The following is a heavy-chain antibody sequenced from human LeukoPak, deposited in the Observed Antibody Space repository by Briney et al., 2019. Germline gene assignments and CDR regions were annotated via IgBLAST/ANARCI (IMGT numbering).Heavy chain of an antibody. CDR2: ISSSSSYI. V-gene: IGHV3-21*01. CDR1: GFTFSSYS. D-gene: IGHD6-19*01. J-gene: IGHJ4*02. CDR3: ARDQPSGWPALYFDY. Sequence: GSLRLSCAASGFTFSSYSMNWVRQAPGKGLEWVSSISSSSSYIYYADSVKGRFTISRDSAKNSLYLQMNSLRAEDTAVYYCARDQPSGWPALYFDYWGQGTLVTVSS.